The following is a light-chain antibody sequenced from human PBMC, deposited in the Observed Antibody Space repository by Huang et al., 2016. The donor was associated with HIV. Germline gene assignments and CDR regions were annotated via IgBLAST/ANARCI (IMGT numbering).Light chain of an antibody. V-gene: IGKV1-12*01. CDR1: QDVNKW. J-gene: IGKJ4*02. Sequence: DIKMTQSPSSVSASIGDRVSFTCRASQDVNKWLAWYQQRPGVAPKLLVYASSTLQSGAPSRFRGSGSGTHFTRTSNNLQAEDFATYFCQQSVTFPLTFGGGTKVELK. CDR3: QQSVTFPLT. CDR2: ASS.